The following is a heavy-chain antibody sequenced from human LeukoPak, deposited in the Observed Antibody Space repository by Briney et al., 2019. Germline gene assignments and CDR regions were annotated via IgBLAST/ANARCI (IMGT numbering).Heavy chain of an antibody. CDR2: INPNSGGT. J-gene: IGHJ6*03. D-gene: IGHD2-2*01. Sequence: ASVKVSCKASGYTFADYYMHWVRQAPGQGLEWMGWINPNSGGTNYAQKFQGRVTMTRDTSISTAYMELSRLRSDDTAVYYCARDEVDCSSTSCYDPYYYMDVWGKGTTVTISS. V-gene: IGHV1-2*02. CDR1: GYTFADYY. CDR3: ARDEVDCSSTSCYDPYYYMDV.